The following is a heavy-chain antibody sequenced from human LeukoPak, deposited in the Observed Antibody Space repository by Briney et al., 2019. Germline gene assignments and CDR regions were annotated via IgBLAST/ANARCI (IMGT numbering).Heavy chain of an antibody. CDR2: IWYDGSKA. Sequence: GGSLRLSCAASGFTFTAHGMHWVRQAPGKGLEWVALIWYDGSKAYYADSVRGRFTISRDNAENSLFLQMNSLRAEDTAVYYCARIKGFCSDYWGQGTLVTVSS. V-gene: IGHV3-33*01. CDR3: ARIKGFCSDY. D-gene: IGHD3-10*02. J-gene: IGHJ4*02. CDR1: GFTFTAHG.